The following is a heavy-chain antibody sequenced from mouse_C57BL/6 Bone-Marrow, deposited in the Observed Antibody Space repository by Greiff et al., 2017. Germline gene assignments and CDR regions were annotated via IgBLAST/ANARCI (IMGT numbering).Heavy chain of an antibody. Sequence: QVQLQQPGAELVKPGASVKLSCKASGYTFTSYWMQWVKQRPGQGLEWIGEIDPSDSYTNYNQKFKGKATLTVDTSSSTAYMQLSSLTSEDSAVYYCARYRYGSSVYYYAMDYWGQGTSVTVSS. V-gene: IGHV1-50*01. J-gene: IGHJ4*01. D-gene: IGHD1-1*01. CDR1: GYTFTSYW. CDR2: IDPSDSYT. CDR3: ARYRYGSSVYYYAMDY.